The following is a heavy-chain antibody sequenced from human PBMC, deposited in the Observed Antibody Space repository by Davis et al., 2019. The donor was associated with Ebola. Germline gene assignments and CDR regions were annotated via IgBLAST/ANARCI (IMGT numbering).Heavy chain of an antibody. CDR1: GFTFSSYS. J-gene: IGHJ4*02. Sequence: GESLKISCAASGFTFSSYSMNWVRQAPGKGLEWVSSISSSSSYIYYADSVKGRFTISRDNSKNTLYLQMNSLRAEDTAVYYCARGPYCTNGVCYIAAAHPFDYWGQGTLVTVSS. D-gene: IGHD2-8*01. CDR2: ISSSSSYI. CDR3: ARGPYCTNGVCYIAAAHPFDY. V-gene: IGHV3-21*01.